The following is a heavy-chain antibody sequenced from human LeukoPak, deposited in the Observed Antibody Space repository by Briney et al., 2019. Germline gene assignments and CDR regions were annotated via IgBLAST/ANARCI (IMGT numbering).Heavy chain of an antibody. CDR3: ARHVCSGGSCYSIAFDI. J-gene: IGHJ3*02. D-gene: IGHD2-15*01. Sequence: PSETLSLTCSVSGGSISNDNFCWGWIRQPPGKGLEWIGTITYSGSAYYNPSLESRVTISIDTSKHQFSLKLSSVTAADTAVYYCARHVCSGGSCYSIAFDIWGQGTMVTVSS. CDR1: GGSISNDNFC. CDR2: ITYSGSA. V-gene: IGHV4-39*01.